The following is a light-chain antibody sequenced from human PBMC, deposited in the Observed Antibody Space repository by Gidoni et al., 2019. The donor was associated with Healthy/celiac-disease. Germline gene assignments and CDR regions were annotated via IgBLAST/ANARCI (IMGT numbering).Light chain of an antibody. CDR3: QQLNSYLRIT. CDR2: AAS. J-gene: IGKJ5*01. CDR1: QGISSY. V-gene: IGKV1-9*01. Sequence: DIQLTQSPSFLSASVGDRVTITCRASQGISSYLAWYQQKPGKAPKLLIYAASTLQSGVPPRFSGSGSGTEFTLTISSLQPEDFATYYCQQLNSYLRITFGQGTRLEIK.